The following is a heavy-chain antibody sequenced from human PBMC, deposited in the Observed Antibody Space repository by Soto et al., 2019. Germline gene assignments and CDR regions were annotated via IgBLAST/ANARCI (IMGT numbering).Heavy chain of an antibody. Sequence: EVQLVESGGGLVQPGGSLRLSCAASGFTFRTYWMSWVLQAPGKGLECVGNVNQHGSENYYSVESVKGRFTISRDNAENSVYLQMNSLRVEATAVYYCARDTGNGYDGQDTWGMDVWGQGTTVFVSS. CDR2: VNQHGSEN. D-gene: IGHD5-18*01. CDR1: GFTFRTYW. J-gene: IGHJ6*02. V-gene: IGHV3-7*05. CDR3: ARDTGNGYDGQDTWGMDV.